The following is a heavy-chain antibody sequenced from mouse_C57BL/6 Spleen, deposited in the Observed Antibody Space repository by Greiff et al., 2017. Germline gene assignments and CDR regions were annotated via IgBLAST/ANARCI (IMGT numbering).Heavy chain of an antibody. J-gene: IGHJ4*01. CDR2: INPSNGGT. CDR3: ARAPLYYGSSYEAMGY. CDR1: GYTFTSYW. Sequence: QVQLQQPGTELVKPGASVKLSCKASGYTFTSYWMHWVKQRPGQGLEWIGNINPSNGGTNYNEKFKSKATLTVDKSSSTAYMQLSSLTSEDSAVYYCARAPLYYGSSYEAMGYWGQGTSVTVAS. V-gene: IGHV1-53*01. D-gene: IGHD1-1*01.